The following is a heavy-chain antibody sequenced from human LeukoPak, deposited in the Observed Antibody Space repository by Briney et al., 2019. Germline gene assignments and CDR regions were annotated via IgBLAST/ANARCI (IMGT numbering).Heavy chain of an antibody. D-gene: IGHD3-10*01. CDR2: IYPGDADT. CDR3: ARQTRDGSGSRGYSFDF. Sequence: GESLKISCKGSGYIFTSNWIGWVRRMPGKGLEWMGIIYPGDADTRYSPSFDGQVTISVDKSISTAYLQWSSLKASDTAMYYCARQTRDGSGSRGYSFDFRGQGTLVAVFS. V-gene: IGHV5-51*01. J-gene: IGHJ4*02. CDR1: GYIFTSNW.